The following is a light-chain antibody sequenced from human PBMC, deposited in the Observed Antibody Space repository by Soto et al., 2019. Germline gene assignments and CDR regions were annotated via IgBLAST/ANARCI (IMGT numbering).Light chain of an antibody. CDR2: GAS. V-gene: IGKV3-20*01. J-gene: IGKJ5*01. Sequence: EIVLTQSPGTLSLSPGERATLSCRSSQSVNSNYLAWYQQKPGQAPRLLISGASSRATGIPDRFSGSGSGTDFTLTISRLEPEDFAVYYCQQYHNWPPITFGQGTRLEIK. CDR3: QQYHNWPPIT. CDR1: QSVNSNY.